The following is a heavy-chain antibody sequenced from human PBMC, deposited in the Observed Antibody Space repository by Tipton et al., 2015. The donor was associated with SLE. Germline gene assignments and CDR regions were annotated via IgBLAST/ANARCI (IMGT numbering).Heavy chain of an antibody. CDR2: IYISGST. Sequence: TLSLTCTVSGGSISSGSYYWSWIRQPAGKGLEWIGYIYISGSTNYNPSLKSRVTISADTSKNQFSLKLSSVTAADTAVYYSARERIMAASGFDYWGQGTLVSVSS. V-gene: IGHV4-61*10. CDR1: GGSISSGSYY. CDR3: ARERIMAASGFDY. J-gene: IGHJ4*02. D-gene: IGHD6-25*01.